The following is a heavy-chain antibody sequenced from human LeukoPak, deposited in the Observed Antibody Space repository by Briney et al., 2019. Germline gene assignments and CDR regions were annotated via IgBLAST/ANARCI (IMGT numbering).Heavy chain of an antibody. CDR1: GFTFSSYW. CDR3: AAGSYFDH. CDR2: INQDGSAK. V-gene: IGHV3-7*01. Sequence: GGSLRLSCAASGFTFSSYWMNWVRQVPGKGLEWVANINQDGSAKYYVDSVKGRFTFSRDNAMNSPYLQMNGLRADDTAVYYCAAGSYFDHWGQGTLVAVSS. J-gene: IGHJ4*02. D-gene: IGHD3-10*01.